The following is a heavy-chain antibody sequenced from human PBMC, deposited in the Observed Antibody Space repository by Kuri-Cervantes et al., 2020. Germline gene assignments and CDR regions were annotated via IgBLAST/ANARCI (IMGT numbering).Heavy chain of an antibody. Sequence: SETLSLTCTVSGGSISSYYWNGIRQPAGKGLEWIGRIYTSGSTNYNPSLKSRVTMSVDTSKNQFSLKLSSVTAADTAVYYCARANYDIWSGYSDGFDYWGQGTLVTVSS. CDR3: ARANYDIWSGYSDGFDY. J-gene: IGHJ4*02. V-gene: IGHV4-4*07. CDR1: GGSISSYY. CDR2: IYTSGST. D-gene: IGHD3-3*01.